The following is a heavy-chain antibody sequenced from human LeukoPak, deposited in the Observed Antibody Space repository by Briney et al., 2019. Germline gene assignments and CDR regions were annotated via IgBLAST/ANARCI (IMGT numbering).Heavy chain of an antibody. CDR2: ISYDGSNK. J-gene: IGHJ6*02. CDR3: AKAPGYCSSTNPCYYYYGMDV. Sequence: GRSLGLSCAASGFTFSSYGMHWVRQAPGKGLEWVAVISYDGSNKYYADSVKGRFTISRDNSKNTLYLQMNSLRAEDTAVYYCAKAPGYCSSTNPCYYYYGMDVWGQGTTVTVSS. D-gene: IGHD2-2*01. V-gene: IGHV3-30*18. CDR1: GFTFSSYG.